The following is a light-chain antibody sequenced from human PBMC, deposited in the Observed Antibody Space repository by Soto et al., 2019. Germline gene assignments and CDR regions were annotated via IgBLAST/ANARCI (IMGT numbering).Light chain of an antibody. CDR3: QQYGRSPLT. V-gene: IGKV3-20*01. J-gene: IGKJ4*01. CDR1: QSVRRSN. CDR2: GAS. Sequence: EVGLTQSPCTLYLSPWERATLSCMASQSVRRSNLAWYQQKPGQVPRLLMYGASSRATGIPDRFSGSGSGTDFTLTISRLEPEDFAVYYCQQYGRSPLTFGGGTKVDIK.